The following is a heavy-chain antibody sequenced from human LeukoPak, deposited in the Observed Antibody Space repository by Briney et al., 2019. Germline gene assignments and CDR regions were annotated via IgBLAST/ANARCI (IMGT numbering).Heavy chain of an antibody. Sequence: GGSLRLSCAASGFIFSDYEMYWVRQAPGKGLAWVSRILADGTTTMYADSVKGRFTISRGNAKNTLYLQMNSLRAEDTAAYYCARGNYGFDYWGQGTLVIVSS. CDR2: ILADGTTT. D-gene: IGHD1-7*01. V-gene: IGHV3-74*03. J-gene: IGHJ4*02. CDR3: ARGNYGFDY. CDR1: GFIFSDYE.